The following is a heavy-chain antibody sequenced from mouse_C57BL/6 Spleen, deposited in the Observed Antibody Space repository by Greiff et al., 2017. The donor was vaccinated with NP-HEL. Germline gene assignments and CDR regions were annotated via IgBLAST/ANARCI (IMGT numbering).Heavy chain of an antibody. Sequence: DVQLVESGGGLVKPGGSLKLSCAASGFTFSDYGMHWVRQAPEKGLEWVAYISSGSSTIYYADTVKGRFTISRDNAKNTLFLQMTSLRSEDTAMYYCASDYYYGSSFFAYWGQGTLVTVSA. CDR1: GFTFSDYG. D-gene: IGHD1-1*01. J-gene: IGHJ3*01. V-gene: IGHV5-17*01. CDR2: ISSGSSTI. CDR3: ASDYYYGSSFFAY.